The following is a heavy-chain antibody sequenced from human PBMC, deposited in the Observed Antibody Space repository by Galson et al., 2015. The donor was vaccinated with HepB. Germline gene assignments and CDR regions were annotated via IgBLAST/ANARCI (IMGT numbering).Heavy chain of an antibody. J-gene: IGHJ6*02. CDR2: INQDGSSK. CDR3: ARRISLVRGIITKPDYYYGMDV. Sequence: SLRLSCAASGFTFSSYWMNWVRQAPGKGLEWVAHINQDGSSKCYVDSVKGRITISRDNAKDSVYLQLDSLGAEDTAVYYCARRISLVRGIITKPDYYYGMDVWGQGTTVTVAS. V-gene: IGHV3-7*03. D-gene: IGHD3-10*01. CDR1: GFTFSSYW.